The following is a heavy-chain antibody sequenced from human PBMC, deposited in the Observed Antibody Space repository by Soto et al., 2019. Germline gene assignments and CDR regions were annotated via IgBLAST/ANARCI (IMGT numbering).Heavy chain of an antibody. Sequence: QTGGSLRLSCAASGFTFSRYGMHWVRQAPGEGLEWVAVIWYDGSHKYYADSVKGRFTISRDDSKNSLFLQMDSLRAEDTAVYYCARDSHNPANMDAWGQGTTVTVSS. V-gene: IGHV3-33*01. CDR2: IWYDGSHK. CDR1: GFTFSRYG. CDR3: ARDSHNPANMDA. J-gene: IGHJ6*02.